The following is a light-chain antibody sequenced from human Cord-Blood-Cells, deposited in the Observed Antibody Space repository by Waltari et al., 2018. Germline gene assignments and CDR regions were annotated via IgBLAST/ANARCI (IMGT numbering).Light chain of an antibody. CDR2: DVS. CDR3: SSYTSSCTYV. J-gene: IGLJ1*01. Sequence: QSALTQPASVSGSPGQSITISCTGTSRDVGGYNYVSWYQQHPGKAPKLMIYDVSKRPSGVSNRFSGSKSGNTASLTISGLPAEDEADYYCSSYTSSCTYVFGTGTKATVL. CDR1: SRDVGGYNY. V-gene: IGLV2-14*01.